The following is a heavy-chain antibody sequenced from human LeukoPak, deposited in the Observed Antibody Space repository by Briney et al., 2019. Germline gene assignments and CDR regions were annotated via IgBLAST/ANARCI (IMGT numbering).Heavy chain of an antibody. J-gene: IGHJ4*02. D-gene: IGHD2-8*01. CDR2: IYSGDNT. CDR1: GFTVSGNY. V-gene: IGHV3-53*01. Sequence: PGGSLRLSCAASGFTVSGNYMSWVRQAPGKGLDWVSVIYSGDNTNYADSVKGRFTISRDNSKNTLYLQMNSLRAEDTALYYCAKSRNVYATYDYWGQGTLVTVSS. CDR3: AKSRNVYATYDY.